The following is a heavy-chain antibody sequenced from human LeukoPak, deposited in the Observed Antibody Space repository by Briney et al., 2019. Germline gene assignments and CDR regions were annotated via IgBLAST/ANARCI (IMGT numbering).Heavy chain of an antibody. Sequence: PSGALSPPLTVPGRPLQSFYQGRVPQAPREGAGGGGINYYSGSTNYNPSLKSRVTISVDTSKNQFSLKLSSVTAADTAVYYCARVVDYDSSGYFRYYFDYWGQGTLVTVSS. CDR1: GRPLQSFY. CDR3: ARVVDYDSSGYFRYYFDY. V-gene: IGHV4-59*01. CDR2: YYSGST. J-gene: IGHJ4*02. D-gene: IGHD3-22*01.